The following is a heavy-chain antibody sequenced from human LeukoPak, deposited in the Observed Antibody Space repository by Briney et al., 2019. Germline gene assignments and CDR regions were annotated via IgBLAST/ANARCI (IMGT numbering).Heavy chain of an antibody. D-gene: IGHD3-22*01. Sequence: SQTLSLTCTVSGGSISSGGYYWSWIRKHPGKGLEWIGYIYYSGSTYYNPSPKSRVTISVDTSKNQFSLKLSSVTAADTAVYYCARAPTDSSGYYDWGQGTLVTVSS. J-gene: IGHJ4*02. CDR1: GGSISSGGYY. CDR3: ARAPTDSSGYYD. V-gene: IGHV4-31*03. CDR2: IYYSGST.